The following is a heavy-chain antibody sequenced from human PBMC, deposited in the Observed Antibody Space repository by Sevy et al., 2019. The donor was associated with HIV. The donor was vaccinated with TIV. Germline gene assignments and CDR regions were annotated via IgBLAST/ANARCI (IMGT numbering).Heavy chain of an antibody. J-gene: IGHJ4*02. Sequence: GGSLRLSCAASGFTFSDYYMSWIRQAPGKGLEWVSYISNRGTIYYADSVKGRFTISRDNAKNSLYLQMNSLRAEDTAVYYCAKDILEAGVHFDYWGQGTLVTVSS. CDR3: AKDILEAGVHFDY. CDR1: GFTFSDYY. V-gene: IGHV3-11*01. CDR2: ISNRGTI. D-gene: IGHD3-3*02.